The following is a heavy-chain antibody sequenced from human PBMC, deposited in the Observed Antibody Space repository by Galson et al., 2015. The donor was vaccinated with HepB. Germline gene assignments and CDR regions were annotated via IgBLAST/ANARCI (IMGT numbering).Heavy chain of an antibody. J-gene: IGHJ4*02. D-gene: IGHD6-19*01. V-gene: IGHV3-7*03. Sequence: TWVRQAPGTGLEWVANIEQDGSEKNYVDSVKGRFTISRDNAKSSLYLQMNSLRVEDTAVYYCARSSGWTSDYWGQGTLVTVSS. CDR3: ARSSGWTSDY. CDR2: IEQDGSEK.